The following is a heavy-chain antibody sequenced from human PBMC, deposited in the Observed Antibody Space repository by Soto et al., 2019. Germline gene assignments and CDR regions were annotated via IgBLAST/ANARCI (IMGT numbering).Heavy chain of an antibody. V-gene: IGHV3-33*01. CDR3: ARDHDILTGYLTYYFDY. J-gene: IGHJ4*02. Sequence: QVQLVESGGGVVQPGRSLRLSCAASGFTFSSYGMHWVRQAPGKGLEWVAVIWYDGSNKYYADSVKGRFTISRDNSKNTLYLQMNSLRAEDTAVYYCARDHDILTGYLTYYFDYWGRGTLVTVSS. CDR2: IWYDGSNK. CDR1: GFTFSSYG. D-gene: IGHD3-9*01.